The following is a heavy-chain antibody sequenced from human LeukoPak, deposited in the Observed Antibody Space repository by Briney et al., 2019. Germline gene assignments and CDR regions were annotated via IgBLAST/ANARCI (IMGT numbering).Heavy chain of an antibody. Sequence: HSGGSLRLSCAASGFTFGRFAMSWVRQAPGKGPEWVSTISGSGTDTYYADSVKGRFTISRDNSKNTLYLHMNSLRAEDTALYYCAKGSLGSWYCFDYWGQGALVTVSS. J-gene: IGHJ4*02. CDR1: GFTFGRFA. CDR3: AKGSLGSWYCFDY. V-gene: IGHV3-23*01. CDR2: ISGSGTDT. D-gene: IGHD6-13*01.